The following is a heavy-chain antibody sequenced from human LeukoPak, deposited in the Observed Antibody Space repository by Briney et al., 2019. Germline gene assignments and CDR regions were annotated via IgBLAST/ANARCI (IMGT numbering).Heavy chain of an antibody. CDR3: ARDVTYYYDSSGYRLNY. V-gene: IGHV3-7*01. Sequence: GGPLRLSCAASGFTFSSYWMSWVRQAPGKGLEWVANIKQDGSEKYYVDSVKGRFTISRDNAKNSLYLQMNSLRAEDTAVYYCARDVTYYYDSSGYRLNYWGQGTLVTVSS. CDR2: IKQDGSEK. J-gene: IGHJ4*02. D-gene: IGHD3-22*01. CDR1: GFTFSSYW.